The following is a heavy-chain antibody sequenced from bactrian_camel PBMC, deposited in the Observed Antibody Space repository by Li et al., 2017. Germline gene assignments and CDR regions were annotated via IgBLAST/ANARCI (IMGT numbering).Heavy chain of an antibody. J-gene: IGHJ4*01. CDR3: AEGRGSRGEHCYSLNY. CDR2: ITSLPSLFRAA. CDR1: GDTQNTAY. D-gene: IGHD6*01. Sequence: HVQPVESGGGSVEAGGSLRLSCAYSGDTQNTAYMAWFRQFPGKEVEWVAGITSLPSLFRAASYAGSVKGRFTISRDNAKDTLYLQMNNLQPENTATYYCAEGRGSRGEHCYSLNYWGQGTQVTVS. V-gene: IGHV3S6*01.